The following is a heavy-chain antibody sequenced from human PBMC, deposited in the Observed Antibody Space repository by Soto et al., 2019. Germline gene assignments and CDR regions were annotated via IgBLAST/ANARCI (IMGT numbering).Heavy chain of an antibody. CDR1: GYTFTNYD. D-gene: IGHD5-18*01. J-gene: IGHJ4*02. Sequence: ASVKVSCKASGYTFTNYDISWVRQAPGQGLEWMGWINPNSGDTSYAQKFQGWVTMTRDTSISTAYMELSRLRSDDTAVYYCAREDRNSYDYWGQGTPVTVSS. V-gene: IGHV1-2*04. CDR2: INPNSGDT. CDR3: AREDRNSYDY.